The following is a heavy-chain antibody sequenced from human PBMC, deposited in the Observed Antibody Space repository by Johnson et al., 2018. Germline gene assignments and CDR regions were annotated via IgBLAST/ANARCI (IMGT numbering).Heavy chain of an antibody. Sequence: VQLVESGGGVVQPGRSLRLSCAASGFIFSSYGMHWVRQAPGKGLEWVAVIWSNGNRKYYRDSVKDRFTISRDNSKNTLYLQMNSLRVEDTAVYSCVRDPGGNLAGRPLGFDYWGQGTLVTVTS. D-gene: IGHD6-6*01. V-gene: IGHV3-33*01. CDR3: VRDPGGNLAGRPLGFDY. CDR1: GFIFSSYG. CDR2: IWSNGNRK. J-gene: IGHJ4*01.